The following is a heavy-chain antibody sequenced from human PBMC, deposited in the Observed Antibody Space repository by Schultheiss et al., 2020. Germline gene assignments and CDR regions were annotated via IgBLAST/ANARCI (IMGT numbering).Heavy chain of an antibody. CDR1: GFSLSSTEVG. D-gene: IGHD3-22*01. Sequence: SGPTLVKPTQTLTLTCTFSGFSLSSTEVGVGWIRQPPGKALEWLALIYWDDDKRYSPSLKSRLTITKDTSKNQVVLTMTNMDPVDTATYYCAHHQYYYDSSPLDYWGQGTLVTVSS. CDR2: IYWDDDK. J-gene: IGHJ4*02. CDR3: AHHQYYYDSSPLDY. V-gene: IGHV2-5*02.